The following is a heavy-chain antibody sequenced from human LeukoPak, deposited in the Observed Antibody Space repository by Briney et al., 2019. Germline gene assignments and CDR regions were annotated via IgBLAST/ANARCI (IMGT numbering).Heavy chain of an antibody. CDR1: GFTVSSNY. V-gene: IGHV3-53*01. J-gene: IGHJ4*02. Sequence: PGGSLRLSCAASGFTVSSNYMSWVRQAPGKGLEWVSVIYSGGSTNYADSVKGRFTISRDNSKNTLYLQMNSLRAEDTAVYYCARAGSGYSGYDLGPGDYWGQGTLVTVSS. D-gene: IGHD5-12*01. CDR2: IYSGGST. CDR3: ARAGSGYSGYDLGPGDY.